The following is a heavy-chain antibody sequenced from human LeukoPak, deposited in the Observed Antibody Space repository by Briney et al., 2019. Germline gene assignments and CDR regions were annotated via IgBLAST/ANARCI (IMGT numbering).Heavy chain of an antibody. D-gene: IGHD4-17*01. CDR1: GFNFSPYS. J-gene: IGHJ4*02. Sequence: PGGSPRLSCAASGFNFSPYSMNWVRQAPGKGLEWVSYISSGSTLTHYADSVRGRFTISRDDAENSLYLNMNSLTAEDTAVYYCTRDADGNFDYWGQGTLVTVSS. CDR2: ISSGSTLT. V-gene: IGHV3-21*05. CDR3: TRDADGNFDY.